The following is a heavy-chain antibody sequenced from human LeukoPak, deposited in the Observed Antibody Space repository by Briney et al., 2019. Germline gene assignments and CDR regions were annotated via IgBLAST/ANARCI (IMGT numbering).Heavy chain of an antibody. D-gene: IGHD6-6*01. V-gene: IGHV1-2*02. CDR1: GYAFTRYY. J-gene: IGHJ5*02. CDR2: INPNSGGT. CDR3: ARVISSIADAWFDP. Sequence: GASVKVSCKASGYAFTRYYMHWVRQAPGQGLEWMGWINPNSGGTNYAQKFQGRVTMTRDTSISTAYMELSRLRSDDTAVYYCARVISSIADAWFDPWGQGTLVTVSS.